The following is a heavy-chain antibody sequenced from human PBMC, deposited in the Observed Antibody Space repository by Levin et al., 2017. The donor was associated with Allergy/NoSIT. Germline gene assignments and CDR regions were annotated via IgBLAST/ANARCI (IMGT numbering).Heavy chain of an antibody. CDR2: INHSGST. D-gene: IGHD3-10*01. CDR3: ARGSERVVRGVIISIRFDY. CDR1: GGSFSGYY. J-gene: IGHJ4*02. Sequence: SETLSLTCAVYGGSFSGYYWSWIRQPPGKGLEWIGEINHSGSTNYNPSLKSRVTISVDTSKNQFSLKLSSVTAADTAVYYCARGSERVVRGVIISIRFDYWGQGTLVTVSS. V-gene: IGHV4-34*01.